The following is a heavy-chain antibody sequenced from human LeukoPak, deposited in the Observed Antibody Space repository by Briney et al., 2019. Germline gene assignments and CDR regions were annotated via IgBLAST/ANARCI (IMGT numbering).Heavy chain of an antibody. CDR2: ISYDGSNK. J-gene: IGHJ4*02. Sequence: GGSLRLSCAASGFTFSSYAMHWVRQAPGKGLEWVAVISYDGSNKYYADSVKGRFTVSRDNSKNTLYLQMNSLRAEDTAVYYCAREGTYYDFWSGYPGDFDYWGQGTLVTVSS. CDR3: AREGTYYDFWSGYPGDFDY. D-gene: IGHD3-3*01. CDR1: GFTFSSYA. V-gene: IGHV3-30-3*01.